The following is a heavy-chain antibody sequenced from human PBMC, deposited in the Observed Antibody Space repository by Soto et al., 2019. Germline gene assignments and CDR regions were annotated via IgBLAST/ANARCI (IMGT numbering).Heavy chain of an antibody. D-gene: IGHD2-2*01. CDR3: ATALVVVLPVASTRGAFDI. J-gene: IGHJ3*02. CDR2: ISVSGDST. CDR1: GFTFNNYA. V-gene: IGHV3-23*01. Sequence: GGSLRLSCVASGFTFNNYAMSWVRQAPGKGLEWVSAISVSGDSTYYADSVKGRATSSRDNSKNTLHLQMNSLGAGDTAVYYCATALVVVLPVASTRGAFDIWGQGTMVTVSS.